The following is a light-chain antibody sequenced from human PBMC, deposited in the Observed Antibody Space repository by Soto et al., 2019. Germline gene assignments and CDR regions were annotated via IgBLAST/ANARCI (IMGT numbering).Light chain of an antibody. V-gene: IGKV3-20*01. J-gene: IGKJ1*01. CDR2: GAS. CDR3: QLYGSSSTWT. Sequence: EIVLTHSPRTLSLSPGERATLSCRASQSVSSSYLAWYQQKPGQAPRLLIYGASSRATGIPDRFSGSGSGTDFTLTISRLEPEDFAVYYCQLYGSSSTWTFGQGTRWIS. CDR1: QSVSSSY.